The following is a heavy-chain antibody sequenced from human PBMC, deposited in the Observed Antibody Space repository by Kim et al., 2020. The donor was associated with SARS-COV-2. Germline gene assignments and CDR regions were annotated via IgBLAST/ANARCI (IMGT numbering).Heavy chain of an antibody. CDR2: IYYSGST. CDR3: TRDRGYGEPFDY. D-gene: IGHD4-17*01. CDR1: GGSISGYY. Sequence: SETLSLTCTVSGGSISGYYWSWIRQPPGKGLEYIGYIYYSGSTNYNPSLKSRVTISVDTSKNQFSLKLSSVTAADTAVYYCTRDRGYGEPFDYWGQGTLV. J-gene: IGHJ4*02. V-gene: IGHV4-59*01.